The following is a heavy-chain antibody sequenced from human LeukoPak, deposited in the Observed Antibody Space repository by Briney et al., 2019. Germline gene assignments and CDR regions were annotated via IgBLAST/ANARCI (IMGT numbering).Heavy chain of an antibody. CDR3: NIVVVTATAFDY. D-gene: IGHD2-21*02. CDR2: ISSSSSYI. CDR1: GFTFSSYS. V-gene: IGHV3-21*01. Sequence: SGGSLRLSCAASGFTFSSYSMNWVRQAPGKGREWGSSISSSSSYIYYADSVKVRFTISRDNTKNSLYLQMNSLRAEDTAVYYCNIVVVTATAFDYWGQGTLVTVSS. J-gene: IGHJ4*02.